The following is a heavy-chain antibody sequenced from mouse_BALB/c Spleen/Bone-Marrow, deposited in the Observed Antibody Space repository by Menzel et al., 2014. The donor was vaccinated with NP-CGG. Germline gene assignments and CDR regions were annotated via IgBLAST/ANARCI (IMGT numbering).Heavy chain of an antibody. CDR2: ISYSGST. CDR3: ARRDYDDYAMDY. CDR1: GYSITSDYA. V-gene: IGHV3-2*02. D-gene: IGHD2-4*01. Sequence: DVKLQESGPGLVKPSQSLSLTCTVTGYSITSDYAWNWIRQFPGNKLEWMGYISYSGSTSYNPSLKSRISITRDTSKNQFFLQLNSVTTEDTATYYCARRDYDDYAMDYWGQAASVTVSS. J-gene: IGHJ4*01.